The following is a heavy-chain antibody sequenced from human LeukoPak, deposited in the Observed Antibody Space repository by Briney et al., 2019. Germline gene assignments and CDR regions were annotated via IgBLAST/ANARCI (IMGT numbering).Heavy chain of an antibody. CDR2: IYYSGST. CDR1: GDSISSYY. CDR3: ARGLPGDFWSCPFFDY. V-gene: IGHV4-59*01. J-gene: IGHJ4*02. D-gene: IGHD3-3*01. Sequence: SETLSLTCTVSGDSISSYYWSWIRQPPGKGLEWIGYIYYSGSTNYNPSLKSRVTISIDTSKNQFSLKLTSVTAADTAVYYCARGLPGDFWSCPFFDYWGQGTLVTVSS.